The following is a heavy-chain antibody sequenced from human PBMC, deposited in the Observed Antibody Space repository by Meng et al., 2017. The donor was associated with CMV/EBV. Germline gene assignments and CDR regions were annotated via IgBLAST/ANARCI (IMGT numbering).Heavy chain of an antibody. Sequence: SVKVSCKASGGTFSSYAISWVRQAPGQGLEWMGGTIPIFGTANYAQKFQGRVTITTDESTSTAYMELSSLRSEDTAVYYCARVGYSSSPQWLTSNDQYYFDYWGQGTLVTVSS. CDR1: GGTFSSYA. V-gene: IGHV1-69*05. CDR3: ARVGYSSSPQWLTSNDQYYFDY. J-gene: IGHJ4*02. D-gene: IGHD6-13*01. CDR2: TIPIFGTA.